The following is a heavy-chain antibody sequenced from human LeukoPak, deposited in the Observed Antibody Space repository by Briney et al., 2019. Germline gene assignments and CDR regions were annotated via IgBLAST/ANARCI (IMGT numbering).Heavy chain of an antibody. V-gene: IGHV3-9*01. J-gene: IGHJ4*02. Sequence: PGGSLRLSCAASGFAFDDYAMHWVRQAPGKGLERVSGISWNSGSIGYADSVKGRFTISRDNAKNSLYLQMNSLRAEDTALYYCAKDEGDSSSFMDYWGQGTLVTVSS. CDR2: ISWNSGSI. CDR3: AKDEGDSSSFMDY. CDR1: GFAFDDYA. D-gene: IGHD6-13*01.